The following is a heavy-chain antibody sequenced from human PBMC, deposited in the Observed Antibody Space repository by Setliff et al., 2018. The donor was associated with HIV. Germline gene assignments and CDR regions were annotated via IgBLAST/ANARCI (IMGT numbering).Heavy chain of an antibody. Sequence: ASVKVSCKASGYNFITFGINWVRQAPGQGLEWMGRISTYSGKTDYAEKFQGRLTMTMDTSTRTVFMGLRSLTLDDTSVYYCARGSAPNIVVAASLDIWGQGTLVTVSS. CDR2: ISTYSGKT. CDR1: GYNFITFG. V-gene: IGHV1-18*01. D-gene: IGHD6-19*01. J-gene: IGHJ4*01. CDR3: ARGSAPNIVVAASLDI.